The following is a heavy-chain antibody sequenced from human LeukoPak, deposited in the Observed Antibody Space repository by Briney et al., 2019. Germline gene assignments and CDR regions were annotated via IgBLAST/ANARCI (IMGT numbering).Heavy chain of an antibody. CDR1: GFTFSSYE. CDR2: ISSSGSTI. Sequence: GGSLRLSCAASGFTFSSYEMNWVRQAPGKGLEWVSYISSSGSTIYYADSVKGRFTISRDNAKNSLYLQMNSLRAEDTAVYYCARDLKWGASDYWGQGTLVTVSS. CDR3: ARDLKWGASDY. D-gene: IGHD1-26*01. J-gene: IGHJ4*02. V-gene: IGHV3-48*03.